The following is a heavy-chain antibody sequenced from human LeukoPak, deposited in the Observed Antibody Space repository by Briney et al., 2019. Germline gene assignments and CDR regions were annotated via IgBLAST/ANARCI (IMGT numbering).Heavy chain of an antibody. CDR2: IYYSGST. D-gene: IGHD3-9*01. V-gene: IGHV4-59*01. CDR3: ARDSSYYDILTGYFDY. Sequence: SETLSLTCTVSGGSISSYYWSWIRQPPGRGLEWIGYIYYSGSTNYNPSLKSRVTISVDTSKNQFSLKLSSVTAADTAVYYCARDSSYYDILTGYFDYWGQGTLVTVSS. J-gene: IGHJ4*02. CDR1: GGSISSYY.